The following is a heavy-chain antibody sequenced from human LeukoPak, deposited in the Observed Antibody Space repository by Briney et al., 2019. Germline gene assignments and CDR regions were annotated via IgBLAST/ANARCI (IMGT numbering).Heavy chain of an antibody. CDR3: ARERSMVRGMSWFDP. CDR1: GGSINSYY. Sequence: SETLSLTCTVSGGSINSYYWSWIRQPPGKGLEWIGYIYYSGSTYYNPSLKSRVIISVDTSKNQFSLKLSSVTAADTAVYYCARERSMVRGMSWFDPWGPGTLVTVSS. V-gene: IGHV4-59*12. J-gene: IGHJ5*02. D-gene: IGHD3-10*01. CDR2: IYYSGST.